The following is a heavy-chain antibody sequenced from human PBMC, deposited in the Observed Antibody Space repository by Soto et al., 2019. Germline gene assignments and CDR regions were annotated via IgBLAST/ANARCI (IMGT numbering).Heavy chain of an antibody. J-gene: IGHJ6*03. Sequence: EAQLLESGGGVVQPGGSLRLSCAASGFTFRSFAISWVRQSPGKGLEWVAAISATGATAYYADSVKGRFTVSRDNSQSTFFLNLNSRGVEDTPQYSWAKRYPDNRAVGGKGTTGPFSS. CDR1: GFTFRSFA. D-gene: IGHD2-2*02. V-gene: IGHV3-23*01. CDR3: AKRYPDNRAV. CDR2: ISATGATA.